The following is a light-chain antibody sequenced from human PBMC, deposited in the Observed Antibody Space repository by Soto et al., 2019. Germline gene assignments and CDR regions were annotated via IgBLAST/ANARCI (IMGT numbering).Light chain of an antibody. Sequence: SALTQPASVSGSPGQSITISCTGTSSDVGGYNYVSWYQQHPGKAPKLMIYDVSNRPSGVSNRFSGSKSGNTASLTISGLHAEDEADYYCSSYTSSSTLGHVVFGGGTKLTVL. J-gene: IGLJ2*01. V-gene: IGLV2-14*01. CDR2: DVS. CDR1: SSDVGGYNY. CDR3: SSYTSSSTLGHVV.